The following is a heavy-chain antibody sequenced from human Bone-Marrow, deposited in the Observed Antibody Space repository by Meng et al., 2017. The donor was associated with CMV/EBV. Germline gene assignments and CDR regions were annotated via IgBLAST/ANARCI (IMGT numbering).Heavy chain of an antibody. J-gene: IGHJ2*01. CDR2: ISWNSGRI. CDR1: GFTFDDYA. D-gene: IGHD2-21*01. CDR3: AKGLVVYWYFDL. V-gene: IGHV3-9*01. Sequence: LKISCAASGFTFDDYAMHWVRQAPGNGLEWVSGISWNSGRIGYADSVKGRFTISRDNAKNSLYLQMNSLRAEDTALYYCAKGLVVYWYFDLWGRGTLVTVSS.